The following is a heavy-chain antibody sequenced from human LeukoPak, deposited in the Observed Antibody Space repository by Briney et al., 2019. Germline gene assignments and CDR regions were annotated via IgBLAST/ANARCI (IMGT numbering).Heavy chain of an antibody. V-gene: IGHV1-18*01. CDR2: ISPYTGNT. Sequence: ASVKVSCKASGYTFTSYGISWVRQAPGQGLEWMGWISPYTGNTNYAQKFQGRVIVTTDTSTSTAYMELRSLRSDDTAVYYCARAQYSSSVYYFDYWGQGTLVTVSS. J-gene: IGHJ4*02. D-gene: IGHD6-6*01. CDR1: GYTFTSYG. CDR3: ARAQYSSSVYYFDY.